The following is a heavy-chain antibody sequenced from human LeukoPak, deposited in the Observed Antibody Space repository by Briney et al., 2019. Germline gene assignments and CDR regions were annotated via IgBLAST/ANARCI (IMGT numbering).Heavy chain of an antibody. CDR3: ARGLGTVTFFDY. D-gene: IGHD4-17*01. CDR1: GYSISNGYY. CDR2: IYHSGRT. J-gene: IGHJ4*02. Sequence: SETLSLTCTVSGYSISNGYYWGWMRQPPGKGLEWIGSIYHSGRTHYNPSLKSRVTISVDTSKNQFSLKLSSVTAADTAVYYCARGLGTVTFFDYWGQGTLVTVSS. V-gene: IGHV4-38-2*02.